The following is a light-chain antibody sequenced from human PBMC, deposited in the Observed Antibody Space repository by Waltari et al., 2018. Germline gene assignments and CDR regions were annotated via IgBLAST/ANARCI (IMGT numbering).Light chain of an antibody. CDR2: CAS. V-gene: IGKV3-20*01. Sequence: EIVLTQSPGTLSLSPGERATLSCRASQPVRTTYLAWYQQKPGQAPTLLIYCASSMATGIPDRFSGSGSGTDFSLTISSLEPEDFAVYYCQQYDISPLTFGGGTKVEIK. CDR3: QQYDISPLT. J-gene: IGKJ4*01. CDR1: QPVRTTY.